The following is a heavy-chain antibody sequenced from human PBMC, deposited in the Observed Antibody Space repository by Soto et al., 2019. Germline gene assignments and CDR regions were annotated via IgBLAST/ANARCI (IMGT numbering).Heavy chain of an antibody. CDR1: GFSFSSYA. CDR3: AREYSSAVLATGY. D-gene: IGHD3-10*01. Sequence: GGSLRLSCAASGFSFSSYAMHWVRQAPGKGLEWVAVISNEGSNKYYADSLKGRFSISRDNSKNTLYLQMSTLRHEDTAVYYCAREYSSAVLATGYWCQGTLVTVSS. V-gene: IGHV3-30-3*01. CDR2: ISNEGSNK. J-gene: IGHJ4*02.